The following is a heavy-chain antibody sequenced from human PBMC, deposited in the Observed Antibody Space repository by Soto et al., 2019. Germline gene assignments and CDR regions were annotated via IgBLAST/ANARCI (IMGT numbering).Heavy chain of an antibody. D-gene: IGHD3-22*01. CDR1: GGTFSSYA. V-gene: IGHV1-69*01. Sequence: QVQLVQSGAEVKKPGSSVKVSCKASGGTFSSYAISWVRQAPGQGLEWMGGIIPIFGTANYAQKFQGRVTITADESTSPAYLELSSLRAEDTAVYYCARDAYYYDSSGYSGGVYWGQGTLVTVA. CDR2: IIPIFGTA. CDR3: ARDAYYYDSSGYSGGVY. J-gene: IGHJ4*02.